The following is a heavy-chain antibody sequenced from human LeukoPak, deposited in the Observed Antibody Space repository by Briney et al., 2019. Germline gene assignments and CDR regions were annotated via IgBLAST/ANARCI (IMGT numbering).Heavy chain of an antibody. CDR3: ARLSLVGATLDAFDI. CDR1: GYSFTNQW. V-gene: IGHV5-51*01. CDR2: INPFDSDT. J-gene: IGHJ3*02. D-gene: IGHD1-26*01. Sequence: SGESLKISCKGSGYSFTNQWIGWVRQMPGKGLEWMGIINPFDSDTRYSPSFQGQVTMSADKSSSTAYVQWSSLKASDTAMYYCARLSLVGATLDAFDIWGQGTMVAVSS.